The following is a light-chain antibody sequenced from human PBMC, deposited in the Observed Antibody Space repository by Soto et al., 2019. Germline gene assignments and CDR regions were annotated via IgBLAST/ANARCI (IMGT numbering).Light chain of an antibody. V-gene: IGKV2-30*01. J-gene: IGKJ2*01. CDR3: MQGTHWPPVT. Sequence: DVVMTQSPLSLPVTIGQPASISCRSSQSIVYSDGNAYLSWFQQRPGQSPRRLIYKAFNRDSGVPDRFSGSGSGTDFTLKISRVEAEDVGVYYCMQGTHWPPVTFGQGTKLEIK. CDR1: QSIVYSDGNAY. CDR2: KAF.